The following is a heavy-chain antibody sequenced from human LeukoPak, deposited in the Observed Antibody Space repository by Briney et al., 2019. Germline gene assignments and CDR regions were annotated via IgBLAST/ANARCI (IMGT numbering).Heavy chain of an antibody. V-gene: IGHV4-4*07. J-gene: IGHJ6*02. CDR2: IYTSGST. CDR3: ARDGFLPQNYDSSGYPRGPYYYYYYGMDV. CDR1: GGSISSYY. D-gene: IGHD3-22*01. Sequence: PSETLSLTCTVSGGSISSYYWSWIRQPAGKGLEWIGRIYTSGSTNYNPSLKSRVTMSVDTSKNQFSLKLSSVTAADTAVYYCARDGFLPQNYDSSGYPRGPYYYYYYGMDVWGQGTTVTVPS.